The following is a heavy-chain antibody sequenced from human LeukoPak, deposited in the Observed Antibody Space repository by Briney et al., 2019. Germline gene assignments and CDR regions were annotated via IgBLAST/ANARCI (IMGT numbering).Heavy chain of an antibody. V-gene: IGHV4-59*01. Sequence: SETLSLTCTVSGGSISSYYWSWIRQPPGKGLEWIGYIYYSGSTNYNPSLKSRVTISVDTSKNQFSLKLSSVTAADTAVYYCAREEYSSSAGYYFDYWGQGTTVTVSS. CDR2: IYYSGST. J-gene: IGHJ4*03. CDR1: GGSISSYY. D-gene: IGHD6-6*01. CDR3: AREEYSSSAGYYFDY.